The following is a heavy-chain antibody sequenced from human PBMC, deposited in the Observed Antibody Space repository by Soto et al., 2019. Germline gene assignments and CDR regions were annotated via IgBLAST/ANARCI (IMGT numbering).Heavy chain of an antibody. CDR3: ARARPGVYYYYYCGMDV. CDR1: GGSISSGGYY. V-gene: IGHV4-31*03. Sequence: QVQLQESGPGLVKPSQTLSLTCTVSGGSISSGGYYWSWIRQHPGKGLEWIGYIYYSGSTYYNPSLKSRVTISVDTSKNQYSLKLSSVTAADTAVYYCARARPGVYYYYYCGMDVWGQGTTVTVSS. D-gene: IGHD3-3*01. J-gene: IGHJ6*02. CDR2: IYYSGST.